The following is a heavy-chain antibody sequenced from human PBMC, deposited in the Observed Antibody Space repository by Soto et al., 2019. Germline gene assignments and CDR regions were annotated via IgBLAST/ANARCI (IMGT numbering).Heavy chain of an antibody. D-gene: IGHD2-2*01. CDR2: IYPGDSDT. J-gene: IGHJ4*02. V-gene: IGHV5-51*01. Sequence: EVQLVQSGAEVKKPGESLKISCKGSGYSFTNYWIGWVRQMPGKGLEWMGIIYPGDSDTRYSPSFQGQVTISADKSISTAYLQWSSLKASDTAMYYCARKLACSSSSCHLDYWGQGTLVTVSS. CDR1: GYSFTNYW. CDR3: ARKLACSSSSCHLDY.